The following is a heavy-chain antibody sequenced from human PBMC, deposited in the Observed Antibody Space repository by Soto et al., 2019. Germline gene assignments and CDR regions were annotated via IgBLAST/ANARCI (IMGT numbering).Heavy chain of an antibody. V-gene: IGHV1-46*01. D-gene: IGHD3-22*01. J-gene: IGHJ3*02. Sequence: ASVKHSCKASGYTFTSYYMHWVRQAPGQGLEWMGIINPSGGSTSYAQKFQGRVTMTRDTSTSTVYMELSSLRSEDTAVYYCARDPEPPYYYDSSGYRGDAFDIWGQGTMVTVSS. CDR3: ARDPEPPYYYDSSGYRGDAFDI. CDR2: INPSGGST. CDR1: GYTFTSYY.